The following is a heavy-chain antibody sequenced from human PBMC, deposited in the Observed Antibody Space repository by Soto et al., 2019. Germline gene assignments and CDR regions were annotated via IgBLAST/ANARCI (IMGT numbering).Heavy chain of an antibody. CDR1: GGTLTNFINYP. CDR3: ARDGAAAGTNWFDP. J-gene: IGHJ5*02. V-gene: IGHV1-69*05. Sequence: GASVKVSCKASGGTLTNFINYPINWVRQAPGQGLEWMGGIVPNIGTVNYAQKFQGRVTITRDTSASTDHMELSSLRSEDTAVYYWARDGAAAGTNWFDPWGQGTLVTVSS. CDR2: IVPNIGTV. D-gene: IGHD6-13*01.